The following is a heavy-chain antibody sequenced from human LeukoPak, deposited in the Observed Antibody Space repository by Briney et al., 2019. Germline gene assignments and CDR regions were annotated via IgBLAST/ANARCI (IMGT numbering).Heavy chain of an antibody. CDR2: IKQDGSEK. V-gene: IGHV3-7*01. D-gene: IGHD1-7*01. J-gene: IGHJ6*02. CDR1: GFTFSSYW. CDR3: ASGGLLELRRYYYYGMDV. Sequence: GGSLRLSCAASGFTFSSYWMSWVRQAPGKGLEWVANIKQDGSEKYYVDSVKGRFTISRDNAKNSLYLQMNSLRAEDTAVYYCASGGLLELRRYYYYGMDVWGQGTTVTASS.